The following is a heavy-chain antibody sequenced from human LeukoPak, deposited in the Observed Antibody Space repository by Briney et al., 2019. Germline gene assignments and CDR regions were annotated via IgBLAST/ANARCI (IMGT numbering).Heavy chain of an antibody. CDR2: IKPDGSAQ. Sequence: GGSLRLSCAASGFPFSSYWMAWVRQAPGKGLEWVASIKPDGSAQYYVDSVKGRFTISRDNAKNSLFLQINSLRAEDTAVYYCANGGTYSSGPWGQGTLVTVSS. CDR3: ANGGTYSSGP. D-gene: IGHD3-22*01. CDR1: GFPFSSYW. J-gene: IGHJ5*02. V-gene: IGHV3-7*01.